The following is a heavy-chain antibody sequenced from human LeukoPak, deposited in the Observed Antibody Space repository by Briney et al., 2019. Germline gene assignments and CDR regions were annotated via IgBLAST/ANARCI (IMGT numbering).Heavy chain of an antibody. Sequence: ASVKVSCKASGYTFTSYAMHWVRQAPGQRLEWMGWINAGNGNTKYSQKFQGRVTITRDTSASTAYMELSSLRSEDTAVYYCARVYYYDSSGYYAPFDPWGQGTLVTVSS. CDR3: ARVYYYDSSGYYAPFDP. CDR1: GYTFTSYA. CDR2: INAGNGNT. J-gene: IGHJ5*02. D-gene: IGHD3-22*01. V-gene: IGHV1-3*01.